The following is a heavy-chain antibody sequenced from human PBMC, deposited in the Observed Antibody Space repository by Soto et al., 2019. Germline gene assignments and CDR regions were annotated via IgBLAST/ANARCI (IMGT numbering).Heavy chain of an antibody. D-gene: IGHD1-26*01. CDR1: GFTFSNYW. J-gene: IGHJ5*02. CDR2: IKQDGSDK. V-gene: IGHV3-7*01. CDR3: ATSAGAPGNS. Sequence: EVQLVESGGGLVQPGGSLTLSCVASGFTFSNYWMSWARQAPGKGLEWVANIKQDGSDKYYVPSVRGRFTISRDNAKNSLFLQMNSLRVEDAAVYYCATSAGAPGNSWGQGTLVTVSS.